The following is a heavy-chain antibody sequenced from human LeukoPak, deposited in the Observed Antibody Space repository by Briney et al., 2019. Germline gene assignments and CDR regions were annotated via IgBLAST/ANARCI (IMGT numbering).Heavy chain of an antibody. CDR3: TTYNDRDAFDF. D-gene: IGHD1-14*01. V-gene: IGHV3-15*01. J-gene: IGHJ4*02. CDR1: GFTFSKDW. CDR2: VKSKTDGGTT. Sequence: GGSLRLSCAGSGFTFSKDWMSWVRQAPGKGLEWVGRVKSKTDGGTTDDAAPVKGRFTISRDDSKNTLYLQMNSLKTEDTAVYYCTTYNDRDAFDFWGQGTLVTVSS.